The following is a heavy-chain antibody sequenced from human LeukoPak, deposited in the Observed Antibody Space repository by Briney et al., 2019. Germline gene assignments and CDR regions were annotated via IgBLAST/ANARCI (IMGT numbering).Heavy chain of an antibody. CDR2: ISGSGGST. CDR3: AGYYDFWSGYPVY. J-gene: IGHJ4*02. Sequence: PGGSLRRSCAASGFTFSSYAMSWVRQAPGKGLEWVSAISGSGGSTYYADSVKGRFTISRDNSKNTLYLQMNSLRAEDTAVYYCAGYYDFWSGYPVYWGQGTLVTVSS. D-gene: IGHD3-3*01. V-gene: IGHV3-23*01. CDR1: GFTFSSYA.